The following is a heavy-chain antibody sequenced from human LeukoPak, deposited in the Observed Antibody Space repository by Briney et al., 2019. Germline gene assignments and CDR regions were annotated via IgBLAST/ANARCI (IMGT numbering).Heavy chain of an antibody. Sequence: GESLKISCKGSGYGFTSYWIAWVRQMPGKGLEWMGRIDPSDSYTNYSPSFQGHVTISADRSISTAYLQWSSLKASDTAMYYCARLIVGGTSPDYWGQGTLVTVSS. D-gene: IGHD1-26*01. CDR3: ARLIVGGTSPDY. J-gene: IGHJ4*02. CDR1: GYGFTSYW. CDR2: IDPSDSYT. V-gene: IGHV5-10-1*01.